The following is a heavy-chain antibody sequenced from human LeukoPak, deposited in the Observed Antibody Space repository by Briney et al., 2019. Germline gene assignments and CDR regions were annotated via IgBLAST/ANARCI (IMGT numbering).Heavy chain of an antibody. Sequence: SETLSLTCTVSGGSITSYYWSWIRQPPGKGLEWIGYIYYSGSTSYNPSLKSRVTMSVDTSRNQFSLHLSSVTAADTALHYCARATTAYCSGGICPNFDYWGQGTLVTVSS. V-gene: IGHV4-59*13. CDR1: GGSITSYY. J-gene: IGHJ4*02. D-gene: IGHD2-15*01. CDR3: ARATTAYCSGGICPNFDY. CDR2: IYYSGST.